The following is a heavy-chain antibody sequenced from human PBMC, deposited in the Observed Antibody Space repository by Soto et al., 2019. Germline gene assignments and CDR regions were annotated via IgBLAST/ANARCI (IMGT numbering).Heavy chain of an antibody. J-gene: IGHJ4*02. CDR2: ISASGGST. V-gene: IGHV3-23*01. CDR1: GIILSSYA. CDR3: AKGHNCGTYRFYFDY. D-gene: IGHD2-21*01. Sequence: GSLSSSCAASGIILSSYAMSWVRQAPREGTEWVSGISASGGSTSYADSVKGRFTISRDNSKNTLHLQMNSLRADDTAVYHCAKGHNCGTYRFYFDYWGQGALDTVSS.